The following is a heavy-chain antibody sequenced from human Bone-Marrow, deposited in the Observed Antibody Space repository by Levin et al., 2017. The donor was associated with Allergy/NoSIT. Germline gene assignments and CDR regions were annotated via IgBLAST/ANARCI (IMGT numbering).Heavy chain of an antibody. CDR2: ISWNSDSR. Sequence: GGSLRLSCVTSGFSFDEYAMHWVRQAPGQGLEWVSGISWNSDSRRYADSVNGRFTISRDNAKNSEYLQMSSLRGEDTALYYCAKDFGRRDGYNGFDYWGPGTLVTVSS. CDR1: GFSFDEYA. CDR3: AKDFGRRDGYNGFDY. D-gene: IGHD5-24*01. J-gene: IGHJ4*02. V-gene: IGHV3-9*01.